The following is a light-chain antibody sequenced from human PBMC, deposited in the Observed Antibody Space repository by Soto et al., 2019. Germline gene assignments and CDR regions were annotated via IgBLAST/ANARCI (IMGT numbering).Light chain of an antibody. Sequence: IKMNQSPSALSASVEDRVTITCRASQSISSWLAWYQQKPGKAPKLLIYDASSLESGVPSRFSGSGSGTEFTLTISSLQPDDFATYYCQQYNSYSWPFGQGANV. V-gene: IGKV1-5*01. CDR1: QSISSW. CDR2: DAS. J-gene: IGKJ1*01. CDR3: QQYNSYSWP.